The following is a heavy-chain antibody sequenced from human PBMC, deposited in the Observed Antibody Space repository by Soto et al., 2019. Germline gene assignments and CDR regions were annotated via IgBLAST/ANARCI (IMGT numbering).Heavy chain of an antibody. V-gene: IGHV1-69*06. D-gene: IGHD3-10*01. CDR2: IIPIFGTA. J-gene: IGHJ6*02. CDR3: AGITMVRGVLRDYYYGMDV. CDR1: GCTFSSYA. Sequence: ASVKVSCKASGCTFSSYAISWVRQAPGQGLEWMGGIIPIFGTANYAQKFQGRVTITADKSTSTAYMELSSLRSEDTAVYYCAGITMVRGVLRDYYYGMDVWGQGTTVTVSS.